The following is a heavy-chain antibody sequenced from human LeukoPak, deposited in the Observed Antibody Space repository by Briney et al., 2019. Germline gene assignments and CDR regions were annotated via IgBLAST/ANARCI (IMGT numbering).Heavy chain of an antibody. J-gene: IGHJ4*02. CDR2: ISSGSVTI. CDR3: ARDLRNWDYVFDY. CDR1: GFTFSSFT. Sequence: GGSLRLSCAASGFTFSSFTMNWARQAPGKGLEWLSYISSGSVTIYDADSVKGRFTVSRDNAKNSLYLQMNSLRAEDTAMYYCARDLRNWDYVFDYWGQGTLVTVSS. D-gene: IGHD1-7*01. V-gene: IGHV3-48*04.